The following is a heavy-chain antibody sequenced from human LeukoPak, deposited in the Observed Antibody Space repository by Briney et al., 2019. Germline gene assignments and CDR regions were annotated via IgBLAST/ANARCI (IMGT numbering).Heavy chain of an antibody. Sequence: PSETLSLTCTVSGGSISSYYWSWIRQPPGKGLEWIGYISYSGTTNYNPSLKSRVTLSVDTSKNQFSLKLSSVTASDTAVYYCARQGWFGELLSPLDYWGQGTLVTVSS. CDR1: GGSISSYY. D-gene: IGHD3-10*01. J-gene: IGHJ4*02. V-gene: IGHV4-59*08. CDR2: ISYSGTT. CDR3: ARQGWFGELLSPLDY.